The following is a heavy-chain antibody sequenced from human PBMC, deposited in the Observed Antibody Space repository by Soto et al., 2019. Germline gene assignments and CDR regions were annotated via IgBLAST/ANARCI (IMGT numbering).Heavy chain of an antibody. J-gene: IGHJ4*02. CDR2: LSSSGEKT. Sequence: GGSLRLSCEATGLNFAGYAISWVRQAPGKGLDWVSSLSSSGEKTYYSDSVRGRFTISRDNTKNTVYLQMNTLSADDTAVYFCVIDQLRKSPALNYWGQGTLVPAPQ. V-gene: IGHV3-23*01. CDR3: VIDQLRKSPALNY. D-gene: IGHD2-2*01. CDR1: GLNFAGYA.